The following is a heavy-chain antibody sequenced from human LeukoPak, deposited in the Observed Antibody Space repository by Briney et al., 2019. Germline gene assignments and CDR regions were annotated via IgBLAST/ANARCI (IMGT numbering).Heavy chain of an antibody. J-gene: IGHJ4*02. CDR2: IYTSGST. CDR3: ARDVGADVWGMFYFDC. CDR1: GGSISSYY. D-gene: IGHD3-16*01. V-gene: IGHV4-4*07. Sequence: SETLSLTCTVSGGSISSYYWSWIRQPAGKGLEWIGRIYTSGSTNYNPSLKSRVTISVDKSKNQFSLKLSSVTAADTAVYYCARDVGADVWGMFYFDCWGQGTLVTVSS.